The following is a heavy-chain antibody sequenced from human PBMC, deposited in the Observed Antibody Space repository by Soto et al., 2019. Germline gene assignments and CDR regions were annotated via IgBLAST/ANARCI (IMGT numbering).Heavy chain of an antibody. J-gene: IGHJ6*02. Sequence: GLEWMGGIIPIFGTANYAQKFQGRVTITADESTSTAYMELSSLRSEDTAVYYCAGPYYDFWSGDYWFPYYVMDVWRQGTTVTVSS. D-gene: IGHD3-3*01. V-gene: IGHV1-69*01. CDR3: AGPYYDFWSGDYWFPYYVMDV. CDR2: IIPIFGTA.